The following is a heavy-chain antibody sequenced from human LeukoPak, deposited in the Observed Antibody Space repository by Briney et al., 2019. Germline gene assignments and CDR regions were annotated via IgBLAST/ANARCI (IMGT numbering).Heavy chain of an antibody. J-gene: IGHJ6*03. Sequence: ASVKVSCKASGGTFSSYAISWVRQAPGQGLEWMGGIIPIFGTANYAQKFQGRVTITTDESTSTAYMELSSLRSEDTAVYYCARGHILSGSSIYYYYYMDVWGKGTTVTVSS. CDR1: GGTFSSYA. V-gene: IGHV1-69*05. CDR3: ARGHILSGSSIYYYYYMDV. CDR2: IIPIFGTA. D-gene: IGHD1-26*01.